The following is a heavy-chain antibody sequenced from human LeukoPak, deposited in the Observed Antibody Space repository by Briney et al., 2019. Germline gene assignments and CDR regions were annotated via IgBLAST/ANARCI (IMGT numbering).Heavy chain of an antibody. V-gene: IGHV3-20*04. CDR3: ARPSRPYRSSEYFQH. CDR2: INWNGGST. J-gene: IGHJ1*01. Sequence: RTGGSLRLSCAASGFTFDDYGMSWVRQAPGKGLEWVSGINWNGGSTGYADSVKGRFTISRDNAKNSLYLQMNSLRAEDTAVYYCARPSRPYRSSEYFQHWGQGTLVIVSS. CDR1: GFTFDDYG. D-gene: IGHD6-13*01.